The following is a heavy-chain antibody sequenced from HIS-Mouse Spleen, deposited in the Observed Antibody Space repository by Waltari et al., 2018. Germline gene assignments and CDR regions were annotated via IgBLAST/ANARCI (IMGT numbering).Heavy chain of an antibody. CDR3: ARHYYYGSGSYYFDY. CDR2: INRGGST. D-gene: IGHD3-10*01. CDR1: GFTVSSNY. V-gene: IGHV3-53*02. Sequence: EVQLVETGGGLIQPGGSLRLSCAASGFTVSSNYMSWVRQAPGKGVGWVSVINRGGSTYDADSVKGRFTISRDNSKTTLYLQMNSLRAEDTAVYYCARHYYYGSGSYYFDYWGQGTLVTVSS. J-gene: IGHJ4*02.